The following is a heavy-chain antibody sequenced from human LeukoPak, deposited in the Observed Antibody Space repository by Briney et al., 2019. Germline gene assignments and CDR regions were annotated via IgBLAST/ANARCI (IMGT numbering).Heavy chain of an antibody. V-gene: IGHV1-46*01. CDR1: GYTFTSYY. D-gene: IGHD1-26*01. Sequence: GASVKVSCKASGYTFTSYYMHWVRQAPGQGLEWMGIINPSGGSTSYAQKFQGRVTMTRDTSTSTVYMELSSPRSEDTAVYYCARGFRIVGAGSWYFDYWGQGTLVTVSS. CDR2: INPSGGST. J-gene: IGHJ4*02. CDR3: ARGFRIVGAGSWYFDY.